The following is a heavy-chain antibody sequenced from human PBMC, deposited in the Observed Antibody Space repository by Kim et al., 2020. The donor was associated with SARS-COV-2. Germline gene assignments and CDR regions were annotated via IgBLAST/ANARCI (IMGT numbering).Heavy chain of an antibody. J-gene: IGHJ4*02. CDR3: ARETRYSSSWFY. V-gene: IGHV3-11*01. Sequence: GGSLRLSCAASGFTFSDYYMSWIRQAPGKGLEWVSYITSSGSTIYYADSVKGRFTISRDNAKNSLYLQMNSLRAEDTAVYYCARETRYSSSWFYWGQGTLVTVSS. CDR1: GFTFSDYY. CDR2: ITSSGSTI. D-gene: IGHD6-13*01.